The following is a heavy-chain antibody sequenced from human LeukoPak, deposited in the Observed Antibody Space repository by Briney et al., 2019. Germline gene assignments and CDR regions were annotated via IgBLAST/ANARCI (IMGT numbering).Heavy chain of an antibody. Sequence: GGSLRLSCAASGFTFDDYTMHWVRHAPGKGLEWVTLISWDGGSTYYADSVKGRFTISRDNSKNSLYLQMNSLRTEDTALYYCATLGANDYWGQGTLVTVSS. V-gene: IGHV3-43*01. CDR3: ATLGANDY. J-gene: IGHJ4*02. D-gene: IGHD1-26*01. CDR1: GFTFDDYT. CDR2: ISWDGGST.